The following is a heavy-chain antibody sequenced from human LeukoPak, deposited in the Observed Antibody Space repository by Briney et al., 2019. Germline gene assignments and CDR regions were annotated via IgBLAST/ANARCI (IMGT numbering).Heavy chain of an antibody. Sequence: SETLSLTCAVYGGSFSGYYWSWIRQPPGKGLEWIGEINHSGSTNYNPSLKSRVTISVDTSKNQFSLKLSSVTAADTAVYYCARARFHDQLLTSPPVFRFDYWGQGTLVTVSS. CDR2: INHSGST. CDR3: ARARFHDQLLTSPPVFRFDY. J-gene: IGHJ4*02. D-gene: IGHD2-2*01. CDR1: GGSFSGYY. V-gene: IGHV4-34*01.